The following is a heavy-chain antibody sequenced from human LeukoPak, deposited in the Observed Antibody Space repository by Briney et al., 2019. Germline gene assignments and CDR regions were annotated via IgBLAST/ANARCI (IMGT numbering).Heavy chain of an antibody. Sequence: GASVKVSCKASGYTFTSYGISWGRQARGQGLEWMGWISAYNGNTNYAQKLQGRVTMTTDTSTSTAYMELRSLRSDDTAVYYCARDQEGDGYNYFPFDIWGQGTMVTVSS. CDR2: ISAYNGNT. J-gene: IGHJ3*02. V-gene: IGHV1-18*01. CDR1: GYTFTSYG. D-gene: IGHD5-24*01. CDR3: ARDQEGDGYNYFPFDI.